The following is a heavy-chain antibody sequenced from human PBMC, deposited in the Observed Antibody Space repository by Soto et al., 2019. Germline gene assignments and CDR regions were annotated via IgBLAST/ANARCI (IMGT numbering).Heavy chain of an antibody. CDR1: GSSVDGDNYY. CDR3: ARDIRGFSRALNY. CDR2: IHNGGTT. J-gene: IGHJ4*02. Sequence: PSETLSLTCNVSGSSVDGDNYYWTWVRQPPGKGLEWLGNIHNGGTTNSKPSLRSRVSISIDTSKNQYSLQLTFVTAAAAALYYSARDIRGFSRALNYWGRGTPVTVSS. D-gene: IGHD5-18*01. V-gene: IGHV4-61*01.